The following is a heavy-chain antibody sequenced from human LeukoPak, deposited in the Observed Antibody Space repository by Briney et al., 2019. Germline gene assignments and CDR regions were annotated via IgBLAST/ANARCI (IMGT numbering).Heavy chain of an antibody. V-gene: IGHV3-21*01. CDR2: ISSSSSYI. J-gene: IGHJ4*02. CDR3: ARDARVGGSDY. Sequence: GGSLRLSCAASGFTFSSYSMNWVRQAPGKGLEWVSSISSSSSYIYYADSVKGRFTISRDNAKNSLYLQMNSLRAEDTAVYYCARDARVGGSDYWGQGTLVTVSS. CDR1: GFTFSSYS. D-gene: IGHD1-26*01.